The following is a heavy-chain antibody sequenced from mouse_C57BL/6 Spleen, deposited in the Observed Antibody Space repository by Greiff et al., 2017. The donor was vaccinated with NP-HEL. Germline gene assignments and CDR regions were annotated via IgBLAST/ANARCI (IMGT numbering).Heavy chain of an antibody. CDR1: GFNIKDYY. CDR2: IDPEDGDT. V-gene: IGHV14-1*01. D-gene: IGHD2-1*01. J-gene: IGHJ4*01. CDR3: TGYYGNFYYYAMDY. Sequence: EVQLQQSGSELVRPGASVKLSCTASGFNIKDYYMHWVKQRPEQGLEWIGRIDPEDGDTEYAPKFQGKATMTADTSSNTAYLQLSSLTSEDTAVYYCTGYYGNFYYYAMDYWGQGTSVTVSS.